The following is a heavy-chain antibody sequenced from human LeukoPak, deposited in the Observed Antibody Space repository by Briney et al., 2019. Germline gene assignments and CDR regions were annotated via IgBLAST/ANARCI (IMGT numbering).Heavy chain of an antibody. CDR3: ARPCNSAWYGVFYI. CDR2: ISYSGSS. V-gene: IGHV4-59*08. D-gene: IGHD6-19*01. Sequence: SETLSLTCTVSGDSISTYYWSWIRQPPGKGLEWIGYISYSGSSNYNPSLKSRVTISVDTSKNQFSLKLSSVTAADTAVYYCARPCNSAWYGVFYIWGRGTMVTVSS. J-gene: IGHJ3*02. CDR1: GDSISTYY.